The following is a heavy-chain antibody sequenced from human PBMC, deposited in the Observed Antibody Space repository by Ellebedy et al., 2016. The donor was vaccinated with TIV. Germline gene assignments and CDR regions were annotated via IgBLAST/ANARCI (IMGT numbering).Heavy chain of an antibody. D-gene: IGHD3-22*01. J-gene: IGHJ6*02. Sequence: GESLKISCAASGFTFNSYWMSWVRQAPGKELEWVANINQSGSRIYFVDSVKGRFTISRDNAKNSVYLRMNTLRVEDTAVYHCVRDGAYGDYSPGYYGMDVWGQGTTVTVSS. CDR2: INQSGSRI. V-gene: IGHV3-7*05. CDR3: VRDGAYGDYSPGYYGMDV. CDR1: GFTFNSYW.